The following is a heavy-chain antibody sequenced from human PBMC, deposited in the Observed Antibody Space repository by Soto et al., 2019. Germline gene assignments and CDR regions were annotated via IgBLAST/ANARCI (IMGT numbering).Heavy chain of an antibody. Sequence: GGSLRLSCAASGFTFSDYYMSWIRQAPGKGLEWVSYISSSGSTIYYADSVKGQFTISRDNAKNSLYLQMNSLRAEDTAVYYCARVGDVVVVPAARPLGYYYYYMDVWGKGTTVTVSS. CDR1: GFTFSDYY. CDR3: ARVGDVVVVPAARPLGYYYYYMDV. V-gene: IGHV3-11*01. J-gene: IGHJ6*03. D-gene: IGHD2-2*01. CDR2: ISSSGSTI.